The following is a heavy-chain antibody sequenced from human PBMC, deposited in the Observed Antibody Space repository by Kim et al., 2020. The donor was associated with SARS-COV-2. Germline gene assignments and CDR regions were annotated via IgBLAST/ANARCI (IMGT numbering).Heavy chain of an antibody. V-gene: IGHV3-9*01. Sequence: GGSLRLSCAASGFTFNDYAMHWVRQAPGKGLEWVSGISWNSGSIGYADSVKGRFTISRDNAKNSLFLQMNSLRAEDTALYYCAKAGYYDYVWGSYRYDYYSYYSMVVWGQGTTVTVSS. CDR3: AKAGYYDYVWGSYRYDYYSYYSMVV. J-gene: IGHJ6*02. CDR1: GFTFNDYA. CDR2: ISWNSGSI. D-gene: IGHD3-16*02.